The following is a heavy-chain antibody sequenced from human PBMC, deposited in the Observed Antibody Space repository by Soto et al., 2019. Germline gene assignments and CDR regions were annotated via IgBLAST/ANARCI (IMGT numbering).Heavy chain of an antibody. CDR3: ARKPYSSGLFDP. J-gene: IGHJ5*02. V-gene: IGHV1-8*01. CDR2: MTPNSGNT. CDR1: GYNFIDYD. D-gene: IGHD6-19*01. Sequence: QVQLVQSGAEVKKPGASVKVSCKASGYNFIDYDINWVRQATGQGLEWMGWMTPNSGNTGYAQKFQGRVTLTRDTSIGTAYMELSSLKSEDTAVYYCARKPYSSGLFDPWGQGTLVTVSS.